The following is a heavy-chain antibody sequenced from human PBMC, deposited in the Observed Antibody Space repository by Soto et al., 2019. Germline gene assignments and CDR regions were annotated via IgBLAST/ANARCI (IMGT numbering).Heavy chain of an antibody. CDR2: ISGSGGST. CDR1: GFTFSSYA. V-gene: IGHV3-23*01. CDR3: ATFYDSSGYYPNYFYY. D-gene: IGHD3-22*01. J-gene: IGHJ4*02. Sequence: GGSLRLSCAASGFTFSSYAVSWVRQAPGKGLEWVSAISGSGGSTYYADSVKGRFTISRDNSKNTLYLQMNSLRAEDTAVYYCATFYDSSGYYPNYFYYWGQGTLVTVSS.